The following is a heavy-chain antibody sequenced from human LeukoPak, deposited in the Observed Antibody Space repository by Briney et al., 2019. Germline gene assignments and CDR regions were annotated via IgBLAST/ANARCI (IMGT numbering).Heavy chain of an antibody. Sequence: GGSLRLSCAASGFTFSSYSMNWVRQAPGKGLEWVSYISSSSSTIYYADSVKGRFTISRDNAKNSLYLQMNSLRAEDTAVYYCARGFTLGWLQGLDAFDIWGQGTMVTVSS. D-gene: IGHD3-16*01. V-gene: IGHV3-48*04. J-gene: IGHJ3*02. CDR1: GFTFSSYS. CDR2: ISSSSSTI. CDR3: ARGFTLGWLQGLDAFDI.